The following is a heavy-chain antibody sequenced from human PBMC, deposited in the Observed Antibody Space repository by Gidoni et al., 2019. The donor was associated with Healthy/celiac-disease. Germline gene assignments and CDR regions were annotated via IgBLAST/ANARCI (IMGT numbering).Heavy chain of an antibody. J-gene: IGHJ4*02. CDR1: GGSFSGYY. CDR3: ARGRRYSSSFDY. D-gene: IGHD6-13*01. CDR2: INHSGST. Sequence: QVQLQQWGAGLLKPSETLSLTCAVYGGSFSGYYWSWIRQPPGKGLEWNGEINHSGSTNYNPSLKSRVTRSVDTSKNQFSLKLSSVTAADTAVYYCARGRRYSSSFDYWGQGTLVTVSS. V-gene: IGHV4-34*01.